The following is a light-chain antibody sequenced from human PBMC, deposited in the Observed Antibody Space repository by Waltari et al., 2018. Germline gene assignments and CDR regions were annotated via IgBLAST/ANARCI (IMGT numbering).Light chain of an antibody. CDR2: EAS. J-gene: IGKJ5*01. V-gene: IGKV3-11*01. CDR3: QQRSNWPPSIT. Sequence: EIVLTQSLATLSLSPGERATLFCRASQSVGSYLAWYQKKPGQAPRLPIYEASNRAIGIPGRFSGSGSATDFTLTISSLEPEDFADYYCQQRSNWPPSITFGQGTRLEIK. CDR1: QSVGSY.